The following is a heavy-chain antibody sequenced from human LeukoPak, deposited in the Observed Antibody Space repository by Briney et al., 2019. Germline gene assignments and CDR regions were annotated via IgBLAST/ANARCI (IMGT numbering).Heavy chain of an antibody. CDR2: ISGSGGST. CDR3: AKVGYGDYVGFNY. J-gene: IGHJ4*02. CDR1: GFTFGDYA. V-gene: IGHV3-23*01. Sequence: GGSLRLSCTASGFTFGDYAMSWVRQAPGKGLEWVSAISGSGGSTYYADSVKGRFTISRDNSKNTLYLQMNSLRAEDTAVYYCAKVGYGDYVGFNYWGQGTLVTVSS. D-gene: IGHD4-17*01.